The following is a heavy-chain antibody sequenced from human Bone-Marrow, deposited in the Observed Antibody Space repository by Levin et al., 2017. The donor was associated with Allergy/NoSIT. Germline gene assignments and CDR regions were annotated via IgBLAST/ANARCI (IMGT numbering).Heavy chain of an antibody. CDR2: IRSKTDGGTT. J-gene: IGHJ3*02. Sequence: GGSLRLSCEASGFTFNNAWMSWVRQAPGKGLEWVGRIRSKTDGGTTDYAAPVKGGFTISRDDSKNTLYLQMNSLKTEDTAVYYCATDRALGAFDIWGQGTVVTVSS. D-gene: IGHD3-16*01. CDR1: GFTFNNAW. V-gene: IGHV3-15*01. CDR3: ATDRALGAFDI.